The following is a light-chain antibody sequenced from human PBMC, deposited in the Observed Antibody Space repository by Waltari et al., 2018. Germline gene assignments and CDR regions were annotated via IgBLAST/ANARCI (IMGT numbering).Light chain of an antibody. CDR2: GAS. V-gene: IGKV3-20*01. Sequence: IVLTHSPDTLSFSPGQRATLPCRASQTINHNFLVWYQQKPGQAPRLIIHGASSRATGFPDRFSGSGSGTDFTLTISSLEPEDFAVYYCQQYDGSVLTFGGGTKVEI. CDR3: QQYDGSVLT. J-gene: IGKJ4*01. CDR1: QTINHNF.